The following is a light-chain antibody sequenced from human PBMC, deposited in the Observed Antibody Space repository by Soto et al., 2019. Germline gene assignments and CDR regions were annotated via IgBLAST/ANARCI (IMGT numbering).Light chain of an antibody. J-gene: IGLJ1*01. Sequence: QSVLXXPPSXSGSPGQSVTISCTGTSRDVGGYNYVSWYQQHPGKAPKLMIYEVSNRPSGVSNRFSGSKSGNTASLTISGLQAEDEADYYCSSYTSSSTLYVFGTGTKVTVL. V-gene: IGLV2-14*01. CDR2: EVS. CDR1: SRDVGGYNY. CDR3: SSYTSSSTLYV.